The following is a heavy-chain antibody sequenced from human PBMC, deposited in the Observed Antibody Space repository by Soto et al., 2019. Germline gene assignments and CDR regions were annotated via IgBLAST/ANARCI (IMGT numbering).Heavy chain of an antibody. D-gene: IGHD3-3*01. V-gene: IGHV1-8*01. CDR3: ARGVERITIFGVVIKRGRGRYYYYYMDV. J-gene: IGHJ6*03. CDR2: MNPNSGNT. CDR1: GYTFTSYD. Sequence: GPSVKVSCKASGYTFTSYDINWVRQATGQGLEWMGWMNPNSGNTGYAQKFQGRVTMTRNTSISTAYMELSSLRSEDTAVYYCARGVERITIFGVVIKRGRGRYYYYYMDVWGKGTTVTVSS.